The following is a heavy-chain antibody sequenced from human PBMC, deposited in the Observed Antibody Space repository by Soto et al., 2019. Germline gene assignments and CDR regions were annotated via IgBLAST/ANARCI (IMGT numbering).Heavy chain of an antibody. Sequence: QVQLVESGGGLVKPGRSLRLSCAASGFTFSDYCMSWIRQAPGKGLEWVSYISSGSRTIYYADSVKGRFTISRDNAKNSLYLQMSSLRAEDTAVYYCARDGLRFLRSAYGMDVWGQGTTVTVSS. V-gene: IGHV3-11*01. D-gene: IGHD3-3*01. CDR1: GFTFSDYC. CDR3: ARDGLRFLRSAYGMDV. CDR2: ISSGSRTI. J-gene: IGHJ6*02.